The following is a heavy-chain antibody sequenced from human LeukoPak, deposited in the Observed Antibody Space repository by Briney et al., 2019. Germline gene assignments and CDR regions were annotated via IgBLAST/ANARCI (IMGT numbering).Heavy chain of an antibody. D-gene: IGHD3-9*01. CDR1: GFTFDDYA. Sequence: QPGRSLRLSCAASGFTFDDYAMHWVRQGPGKGLEWVSGISWNSGDIGYADSVKGRFTISRDNAKNSLYLQMKSLRAEDTAFYYCVKSKAAYYDVLTGYSYWGQGSLVTVSS. CDR2: ISWNSGDI. J-gene: IGHJ4*02. CDR3: VKSKAAYYDVLTGYSY. V-gene: IGHV3-9*01.